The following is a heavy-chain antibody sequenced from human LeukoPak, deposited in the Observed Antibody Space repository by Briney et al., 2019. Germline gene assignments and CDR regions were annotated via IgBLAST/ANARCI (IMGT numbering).Heavy chain of an antibody. J-gene: IGHJ6*03. V-gene: IGHV1-18*04. CDR1: GYTFTGYY. D-gene: IGHD3-10*01. CDR2: ISAYNGNT. Sequence: GASVKVSCKASGYTFTGYYMHWVRQAPGQGLEWMGWISAYNGNTNYAQKLQGRVTMTTDTSTSTAYMELRSLRSDDTAVYYCARQPYGSGSTYYYYYYMDVWGKGTTVTVSS. CDR3: ARQPYGSGSTYYYYYYMDV.